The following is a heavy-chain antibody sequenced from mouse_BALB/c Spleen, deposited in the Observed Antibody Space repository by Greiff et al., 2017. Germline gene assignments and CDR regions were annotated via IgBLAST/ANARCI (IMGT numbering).Heavy chain of an antibody. CDR1: GYTFTSYY. CDR2: INPSNGGT. Sequence: QVQLQQPGAELVKPGASVKLSCKASGYTFTSYYMYWVKQRPGQGLEWIGGINPSNGGTNFNEKFKSKATLTVDKSSSTAYMELRSLTSEDSAVYYCTRKTYRYTWFAYWGQGTLVTVSA. V-gene: IGHV1-53*01. CDR3: TRKTYRYTWFAY. D-gene: IGHD2-14*01. J-gene: IGHJ3*01.